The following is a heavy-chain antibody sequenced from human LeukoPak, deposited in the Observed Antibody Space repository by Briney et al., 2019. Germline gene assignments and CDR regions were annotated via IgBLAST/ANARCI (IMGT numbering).Heavy chain of an antibody. J-gene: IGHJ3*02. Sequence: ASVKVSCKASGYTFTSCAMNWVRQAPGQRLEWMGWINAGNGNTKYSQKFQGRVTITRDTSASTAYMELSSLRSEDTAVYYCARAWGWNAFDIWGQGTMVTVSS. V-gene: IGHV1-3*01. CDR2: INAGNGNT. CDR3: ARAWGWNAFDI. CDR1: GYTFTSCA. D-gene: IGHD1-1*01.